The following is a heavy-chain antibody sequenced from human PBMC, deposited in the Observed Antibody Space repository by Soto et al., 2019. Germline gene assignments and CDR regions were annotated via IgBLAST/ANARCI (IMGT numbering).Heavy chain of an antibody. CDR3: ARDGYWSGGSCYSVPVFDY. CDR1: GFTFSSYG. J-gene: IGHJ4*02. CDR2: IWYDGSNK. V-gene: IGHV3-33*01. Sequence: QVQLVESGGGVVQPGRSLRLSCAASGFTFSSYGMHWVRQAPGKGLEWVAVIWYDGSNKYYADSVNGRFTISRDNSKNTLYLEINSLRAEDTAVYYCARDGYWSGGSCYSVPVFDYWGQGTLVTVSS. D-gene: IGHD2-15*01.